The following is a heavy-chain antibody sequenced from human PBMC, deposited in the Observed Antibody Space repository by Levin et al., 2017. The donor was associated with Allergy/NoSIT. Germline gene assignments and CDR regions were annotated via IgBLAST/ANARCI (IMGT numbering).Heavy chain of an antibody. CDR1: GGSISSGGYS. Sequence: SETLSLTCAVSGGSISSGGYSWGWIRQPPGKGLEWIGYIYHSGSTYYNPSLKSRVTISVDTSKNQFSLDLSSVTAADTAVYYCARVVRGYEYYGYFDYWGQGTLVTVSS. CDR3: ARVVRGYEYYGYFDY. CDR2: IYHSGST. D-gene: IGHD5-12*01. J-gene: IGHJ4*02. V-gene: IGHV4-30-2*01.